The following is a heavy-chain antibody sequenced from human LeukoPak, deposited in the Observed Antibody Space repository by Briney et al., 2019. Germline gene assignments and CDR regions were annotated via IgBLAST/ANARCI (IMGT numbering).Heavy chain of an antibody. D-gene: IGHD2/OR15-2a*01. CDR1: GGSISSYY. V-gene: IGHV4-59*08. Sequence: SETLSLTCTVSGGSISSYYWNWIRQPPGKGLEWIGYIYYSGSTNYNPSLKSRVTMSLDTSKNQLSLKLSSVTAADTAVYYCARHPTWDWGQGTLVTVSS. CDR3: ARHPTWD. J-gene: IGHJ4*02. CDR2: IYYSGST.